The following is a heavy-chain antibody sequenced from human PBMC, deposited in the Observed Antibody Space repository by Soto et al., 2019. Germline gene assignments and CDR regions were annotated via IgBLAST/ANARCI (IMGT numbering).Heavy chain of an antibody. V-gene: IGHV1-69*13. J-gene: IGHJ3*02. CDR1: GCTFSSYA. CDR3: ARGDGYNTMGHAFDI. D-gene: IGHD5-12*01. CDR2: IIPIFGTA. Sequence: GASVKVSCKASGCTFSSYAISWVRQAPGQGLEWMGGIIPIFGTANYAQKFQGRVTITADESTSTAYMELSSLRSEDTAVYYCARGDGYNTMGHAFDIWGQGTMVTVSS.